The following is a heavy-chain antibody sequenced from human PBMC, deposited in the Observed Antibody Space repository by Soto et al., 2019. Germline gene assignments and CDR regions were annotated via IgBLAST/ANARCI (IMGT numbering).Heavy chain of an antibody. V-gene: IGHV3-23*01. Sequence: GGSLRLSCAASGFTFGHSAMSWVRQAPGKGLEWVAAISGTGGAAYYADSVKGRFTISRDNSRNTLFLQMNSLRVDDTAIYHCAKPEEVVRGFDFWGLGTLVTVSS. D-gene: IGHD3-10*01. J-gene: IGHJ4*02. CDR1: GFTFGHSA. CDR2: ISGTGGAA. CDR3: AKPEEVVRGFDF.